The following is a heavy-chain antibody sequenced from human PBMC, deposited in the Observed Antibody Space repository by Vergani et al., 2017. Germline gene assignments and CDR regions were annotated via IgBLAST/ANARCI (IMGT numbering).Heavy chain of an antibody. D-gene: IGHD1-1*01. CDR2: ISWNSGSI. CDR1: GFTFSSYA. Sequence: EVQLLESGGGLVQPGGSLRLSCAASGFTFSSYAMSWVRQAPGKGLEWVSGISWNSGSIGYADSVKGRFTISRDNAKNSLYLQMNSLRAEDTALYYCASKGPGNDAFDYWGQGTLVTVSS. CDR3: ASKGPGNDAFDY. V-gene: IGHV3-9*01. J-gene: IGHJ4*02.